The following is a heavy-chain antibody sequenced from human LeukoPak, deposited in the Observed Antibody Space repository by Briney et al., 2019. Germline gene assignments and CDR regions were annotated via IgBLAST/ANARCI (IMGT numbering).Heavy chain of an antibody. Sequence: PGGSLRLSCAASGFTFSSYAMSWVRQAPGKGLEWVSAISGSGGSTYYADSVKGRFTISRDNSKNTLYLQMNSLRPEDTAVYYCAKDGQLGGSSWFTLYFDSWGQGTLVTVSS. V-gene: IGHV3-23*01. CDR2: ISGSGGST. CDR1: GFTFSSYA. D-gene: IGHD6-13*01. CDR3: AKDGQLGGSSWFTLYFDS. J-gene: IGHJ4*02.